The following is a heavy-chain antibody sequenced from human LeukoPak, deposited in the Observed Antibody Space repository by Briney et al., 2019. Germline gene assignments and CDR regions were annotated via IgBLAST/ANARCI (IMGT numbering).Heavy chain of an antibody. Sequence: PSETLSLTCTVSGGPISRYYWNWIRQPAGKGLEWIGRIYTSGSTNYNPSLKSRVTMSVDTSKNQFSLKLSSVTAADTAVYYCARDHSSGWYILWGQGTLVTVSS. J-gene: IGHJ4*02. V-gene: IGHV4-4*07. CDR3: ARDHSSGWYIL. CDR1: GGPISRYY. CDR2: IYTSGST. D-gene: IGHD6-19*01.